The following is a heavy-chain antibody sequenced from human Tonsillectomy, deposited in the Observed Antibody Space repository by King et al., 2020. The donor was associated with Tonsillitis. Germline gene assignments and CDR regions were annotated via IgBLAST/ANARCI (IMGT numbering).Heavy chain of an antibody. CDR3: ARARDIVLVPAALSGYLDS. CDR2: IYPADSTT. Sequence: VQLVESGSEVKKPGESLKISCEASGYSFTSYWIAWVRQMPWKGLEWMGIIYPADSTTINSPSFQGQVNISADKSINAAYLQWTRLKDPDTAIYYCARARDIVLVPAALSGYLDSWGQGTLVTVSS. V-gene: IGHV5-51*01. J-gene: IGHJ4*02. CDR1: GYSFTSYW. D-gene: IGHD2-2*01.